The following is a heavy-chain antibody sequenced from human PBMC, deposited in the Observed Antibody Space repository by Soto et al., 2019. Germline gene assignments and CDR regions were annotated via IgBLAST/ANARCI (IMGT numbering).Heavy chain of an antibody. V-gene: IGHV4-59*12. CDR2: IYYSGST. D-gene: IGHD2-15*01. CDR3: AREALGCSGGSCSY. J-gene: IGHJ4*02. CDR1: GGSISSYY. Sequence: PSETLSLTCTVSGGSISSYYWSWIRQPPAKGLEWIGYIYYSGSTNYNPSLKSRVTISVDTSKNQFSLKLSSVTAADTAVYYCAREALGCSGGSCSYWGQGTLVTVSS.